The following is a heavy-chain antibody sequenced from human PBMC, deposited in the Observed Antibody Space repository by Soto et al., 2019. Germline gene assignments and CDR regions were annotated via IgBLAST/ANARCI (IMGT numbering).Heavy chain of an antibody. J-gene: IGHJ4*02. V-gene: IGHV4-38-2*01. D-gene: IGHD2-15*01. Sequence: PSETLSLTCAVSGYSISLGYYWGWIRQHPGKGLEWIGSIYHRGNTYYNPSLKSRVSISLDTSKNHFSLELTSVTAADTAVYYCARVKLAGRGGFDCWGLGTLVTVS. CDR2: IYHRGNT. CDR3: ARVKLAGRGGFDC. CDR1: GYSISLGYY.